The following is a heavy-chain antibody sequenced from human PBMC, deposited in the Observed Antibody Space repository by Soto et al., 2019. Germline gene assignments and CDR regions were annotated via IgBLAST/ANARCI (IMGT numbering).Heavy chain of an antibody. D-gene: IGHD6-19*01. Sequence: SCKASGYTFTSNYMHSVRQAPGQGLEWMGIINPSGGSTSYAQKFQGRVTMTRDTSTSTVYMELSSLRSEDTAVYYCARDHSSGPKTLTLFDYWGQGTLVTVSS. CDR2: INPSGGST. CDR1: GYTFTSNY. J-gene: IGHJ4*02. CDR3: ARDHSSGPKTLTLFDY. V-gene: IGHV1-46*01.